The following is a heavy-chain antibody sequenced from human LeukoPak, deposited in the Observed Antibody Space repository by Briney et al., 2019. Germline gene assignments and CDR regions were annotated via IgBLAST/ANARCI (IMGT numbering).Heavy chain of an antibody. CDR2: ISYDGSNK. J-gene: IGHJ6*04. Sequence: PSGTLSLTCAVSGFTFSSYGMHWVRQAPGKGLEWVAVISYDGSNKYYADSVKGRFTISRDNSKNTLYLQMNSLRAEDTAVYYCAKDIARRSSSTREYYYYYGMDVWGKGTTVTVSS. CDR1: GFTFSSYG. V-gene: IGHV3-30*18. CDR3: AKDIARRSSSTREYYYYYGMDV. D-gene: IGHD2-2*01.